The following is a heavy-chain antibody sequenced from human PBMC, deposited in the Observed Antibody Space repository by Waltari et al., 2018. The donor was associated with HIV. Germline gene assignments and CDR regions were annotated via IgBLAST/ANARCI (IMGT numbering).Heavy chain of an antibody. J-gene: IGHJ4*02. D-gene: IGHD6-19*01. CDR2: ISGSGGST. CDR3: ANLSGQKAVAGTFDY. CDR1: TYDSVT. Sequence: TYDSVTISWTRQAPGKGLEWVSAISGSGGSTYYADSVKGRFTISRDNSKNTLYLQMNSLRAEDTAVYYCANLSGQKAVAGTFDYWGQGTLVTVSS. V-gene: IGHV3-23*01.